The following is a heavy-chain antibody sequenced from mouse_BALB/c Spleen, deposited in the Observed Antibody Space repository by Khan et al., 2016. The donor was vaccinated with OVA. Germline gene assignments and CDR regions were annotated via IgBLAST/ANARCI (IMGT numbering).Heavy chain of an antibody. CDR3: NAWTVYYAMDY. Sequence: EVKLLESGAELVRSGASVKLSCTASGFNIKDYYMHWVKQRPEQGLEWIGWIDPENGDTEYAPKFQGKATMTADTSSNTAYLQLSSLTSEDTAVYYCNAWTVYYAMDYWGQGTSVTVSS. V-gene: IGHV14-4*02. CDR2: IDPENGDT. J-gene: IGHJ4*01. CDR1: GFNIKDYY.